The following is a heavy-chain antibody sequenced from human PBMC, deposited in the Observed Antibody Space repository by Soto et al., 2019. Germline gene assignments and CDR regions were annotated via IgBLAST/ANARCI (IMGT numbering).Heavy chain of an antibody. CDR3: ARADIVVVPAATNWFDP. D-gene: IGHD2-2*01. J-gene: IGHJ5*02. CDR1: GGTFSSYA. Sequence: GASVKVSCKASGGTFSSYAISWVRQAPGQGLEWMGGIIPIFGTANYAQKFQGRVTITADESTSTAYMELSSLRSEDTAVYYCARADIVVVPAATNWFDPWGQGTLVTVSS. CDR2: IIPIFGTA. V-gene: IGHV1-69*13.